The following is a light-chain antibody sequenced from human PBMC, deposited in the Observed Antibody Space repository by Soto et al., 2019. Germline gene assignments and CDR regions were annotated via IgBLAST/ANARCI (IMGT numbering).Light chain of an antibody. CDR2: RNN. J-gene: IGLJ1*01. V-gene: IGLV1-47*01. Sequence: QSVLTQPPSASGTPGHRVTISCSGSSSNIGSNYVYWYQQLPGTAPKLLIYRNNQRPSGVPDRFSGSKSGTSASLAISGLRSEDEADYYCAAWDDSLSGSYVFGTGTKVTV. CDR1: SSNIGSNY. CDR3: AAWDDSLSGSYV.